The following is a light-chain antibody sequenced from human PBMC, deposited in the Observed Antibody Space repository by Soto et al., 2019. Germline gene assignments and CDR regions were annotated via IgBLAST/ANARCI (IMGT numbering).Light chain of an antibody. J-gene: IGKJ1*01. V-gene: IGKV1-33*01. CDR1: QSIRMY. Sequence: IQMTQSQSSLSASAGDRVTITCRASQSIRMYLNWYQQKPGKAPKLLIYDASNLETGVPSRFSGSGSGTDFTFTISSLQPEDIATYYCQQYDNLPTWTFGQGTKVDI. CDR3: QQYDNLPTWT. CDR2: DAS.